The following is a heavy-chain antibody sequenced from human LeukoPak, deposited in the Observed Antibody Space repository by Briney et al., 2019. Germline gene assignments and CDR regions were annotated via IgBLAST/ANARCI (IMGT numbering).Heavy chain of an antibody. V-gene: IGHV4-34*01. J-gene: IGHJ3*02. CDR3: ARGKSSPHAFDI. Sequence: SETLSLTCAVYGGSLSGYYWSWIRQSPGKGLEWIGKINHSGSSNYNPSLKSRVTTSVDTSKNQFSLKLTSVTAADTAVYYFARGKSSPHAFDIWGQGTMVTVSS. CDR2: INHSGSS. CDR1: GGSLSGYY.